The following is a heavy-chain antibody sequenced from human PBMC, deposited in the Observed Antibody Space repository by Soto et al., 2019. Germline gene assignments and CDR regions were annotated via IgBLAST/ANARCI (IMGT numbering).Heavy chain of an antibody. D-gene: IGHD1-26*01. J-gene: IGHJ6*02. CDR1: GGSISSYY. Sequence: KASETLSLTCTVSGGSISSYYWSWIRQPAGKGLEWIGRIYTSGSTNYNPSLKSRVTMSVDTSKNQFSLKLSSVTAADTAVYYCARDFFTVGYYYYGMDVWGQGTTVTVSS. CDR3: ARDFFTVGYYYYGMDV. CDR2: IYTSGST. V-gene: IGHV4-4*07.